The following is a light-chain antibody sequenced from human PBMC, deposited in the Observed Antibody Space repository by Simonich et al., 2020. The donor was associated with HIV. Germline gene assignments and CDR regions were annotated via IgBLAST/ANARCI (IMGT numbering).Light chain of an antibody. CDR3: QQYNNWSYT. CDR1: QSVIST. Sequence: EIVMTQSPATLSVSPGERATLSFRASQSVISTLDMYQLNPGQSPRLLIYGASTRATGIPPRFSGSGSGKEFTLTISSMQSEDFAVYYCQQYNNWSYTFGQGTKLEIK. J-gene: IGKJ2*01. CDR2: GAS. V-gene: IGKV3-15*01.